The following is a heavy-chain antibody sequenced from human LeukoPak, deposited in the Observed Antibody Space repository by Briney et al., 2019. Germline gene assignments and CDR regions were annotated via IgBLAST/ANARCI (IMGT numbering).Heavy chain of an antibody. Sequence: SVKVSCKPSVGTFSSYAISWVRQAPGQGLEWMGGIIPIFGTANYAQKFQGRVTITADESTSTAYMELSSLRSEDTAVYYCARAPLSSKGMGVVYWGQGTLVTVSS. CDR1: VGTFSSYA. CDR2: IIPIFGTA. J-gene: IGHJ4*02. V-gene: IGHV1-69*01. D-gene: IGHD6-13*01. CDR3: ARAPLSSKGMGVVY.